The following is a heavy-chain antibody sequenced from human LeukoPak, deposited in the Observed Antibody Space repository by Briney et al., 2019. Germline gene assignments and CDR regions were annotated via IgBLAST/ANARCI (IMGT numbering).Heavy chain of an antibody. CDR3: ARIPSGDVDTAMVMYYHYGMDV. CDR2: IIPLFGIV. D-gene: IGHD5-18*01. CDR1: GGTFSSHT. J-gene: IGHJ6*02. V-gene: IGHV1-69*02. Sequence: SVKLSCKASGGTFSSHTISWVRQAPEQGLEWMGRIIPLFGIVNYAQKFQDRVTITADKSTSTAYMEVSSLRSEDTAVYYCARIPSGDVDTAMVMYYHYGMDVWGQGTTVTVSS.